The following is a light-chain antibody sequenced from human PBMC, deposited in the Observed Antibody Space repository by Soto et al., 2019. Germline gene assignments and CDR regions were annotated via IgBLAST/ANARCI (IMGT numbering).Light chain of an antibody. V-gene: IGKV3-20*01. CDR2: GAS. J-gene: IGKJ1*01. Sequence: DIVLTQSPGTLSLSPGERATLSCRASQSVSSSYLAWYQQKPGQAPRLLIYGASSRATGIPGRFSGSGSGTDFTLTIRRLEPEDFAVYYCQQYGSSPQTFGQGTKVEIK. CDR3: QQYGSSPQT. CDR1: QSVSSSY.